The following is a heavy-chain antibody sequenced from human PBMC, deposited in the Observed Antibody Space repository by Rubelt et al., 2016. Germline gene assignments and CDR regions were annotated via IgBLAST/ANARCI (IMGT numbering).Heavy chain of an antibody. D-gene: IGHD2/OR15-2a*01. V-gene: IGHV4-31*03. CDR2: IYYSGST. J-gene: IGHJ4*02. CDR1: GGSISSGGYY. Sequence: QLQLQESGPGLVKPSQTLSLTCTVSGGSISSGGYYWSWIRQHPGKGLEWIGDIYYSGSTYYNPSLKSRVTISVDTSKTQFSLKLSSVTAADTAVYYCARDSGSRIFDYWGQGTLVTVSS. CDR3: ARDSGSRIFDY.